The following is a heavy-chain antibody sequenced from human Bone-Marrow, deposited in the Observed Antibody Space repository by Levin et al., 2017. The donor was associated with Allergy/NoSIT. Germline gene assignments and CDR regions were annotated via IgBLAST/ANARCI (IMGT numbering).Heavy chain of an antibody. CDR1: GFSFSIYS. D-gene: IGHD2-8*02. J-gene: IGHJ3*02. V-gene: IGHV3-21*01. Sequence: GESLKISCPVSGFSFSIYSINWVRQAPGKGLEWVSSISSSGSDMYYVDSVKGRFTISRDNAKNSLTLQMNSLRAEDTAVYYCARGIIGDVRVAHKEAFDIWGQGTMVSGSS. CDR3: ARGIIGDVRVAHKEAFDI. CDR2: ISSSGSDM.